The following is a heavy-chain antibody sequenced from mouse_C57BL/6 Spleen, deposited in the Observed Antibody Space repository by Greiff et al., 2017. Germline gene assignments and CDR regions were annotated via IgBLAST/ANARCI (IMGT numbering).Heavy chain of an antibody. CDR3: ARAGDYDIDDCALEF. CDR1: GYTFTDSW. J-gene: IGHJ4*01. V-gene: IGHV1-64*01. D-gene: IGHD1-1*01. CDR2: IQPNTGST. Sequence: QVQLQQPGAELVKPGASVKLSCKASGYTFTDSWMHWVKQRPGQGLEWIGIIQPNTGSTTSYEKFKGKATLTVDKSSRTAYMQRRSLTYEDSAVYYCARAGDYDIDDCALEFWGKGPTVTVSS.